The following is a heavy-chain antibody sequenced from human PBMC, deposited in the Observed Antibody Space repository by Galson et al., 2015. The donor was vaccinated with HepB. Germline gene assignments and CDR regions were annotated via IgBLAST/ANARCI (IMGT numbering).Heavy chain of an antibody. CDR2: ISSSSSYI. D-gene: IGHD4-23*01. Sequence: SLRLSCAASGFTLSSYSMNWVRQAPGKGLEWVSSISSSSSYIYYADSVKGRFTISRDNAKNSLYLQMNSLRAEDTAVYYCARDQSPVVTLTIYYYYGMDVWGQGTTVTVSS. V-gene: IGHV3-21*01. CDR3: ARDQSPVVTLTIYYYYGMDV. CDR1: GFTLSSYS. J-gene: IGHJ6*02.